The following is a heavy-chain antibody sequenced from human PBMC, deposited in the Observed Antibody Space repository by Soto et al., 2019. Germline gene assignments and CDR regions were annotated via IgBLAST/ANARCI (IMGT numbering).Heavy chain of an antibody. V-gene: IGHV3-21*01. CDR2: ISSSSSYI. J-gene: IGHJ2*01. Sequence: EVQLVESGGGLVKPGGSLRLSCAASGFTFSSYSMNWVRQAPGKGLEWVSSISSSSSYIYYADSVKGRFTISRDNAKNSLYLQMNSLRAEDTAVYYCARDPTAPLNYYDSSGYYLWYFDLWGRGTLVTVSS. CDR1: GFTFSSYS. CDR3: ARDPTAPLNYYDSSGYYLWYFDL. D-gene: IGHD3-22*01.